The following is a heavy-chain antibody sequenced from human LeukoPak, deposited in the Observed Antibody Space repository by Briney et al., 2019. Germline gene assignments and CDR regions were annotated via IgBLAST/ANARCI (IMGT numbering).Heavy chain of an antibody. J-gene: IGHJ6*02. Sequence: GGSLRLSCAASGFTFSNYWMHWVRQAPGKGLVWVSRINSDGSTTSYADSVKGRFTISRDNAKNTLYLQMNSLRAEYTVVYYCARVGTTSNFYYYYGMDVWGQGTTVTVSS. CDR3: ARVGTTSNFYYYYGMDV. D-gene: IGHD2/OR15-2a*01. CDR2: INSDGSTT. V-gene: IGHV3-74*01. CDR1: GFTFSNYW.